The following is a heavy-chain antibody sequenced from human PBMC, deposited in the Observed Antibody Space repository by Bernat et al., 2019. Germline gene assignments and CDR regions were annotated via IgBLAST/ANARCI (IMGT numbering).Heavy chain of an antibody. CDR3: ARTIYDNSGHNWFDP. D-gene: IGHD3-22*01. CDR1: GGSISSSSYY. J-gene: IGHJ5*02. V-gene: IGHV4-39*01. CDR2: IYYSGST. Sequence: QLQLQESGPGLVKPSETLSLTYTVSGGSISSSSYYWGWIRQPPGKGLEWIGSIYYSGSTYYNPSLKSRVTISVDTSKNQFSLKLSSVTAADTAVYYCARTIYDNSGHNWFDPWGQGTLVTVSS.